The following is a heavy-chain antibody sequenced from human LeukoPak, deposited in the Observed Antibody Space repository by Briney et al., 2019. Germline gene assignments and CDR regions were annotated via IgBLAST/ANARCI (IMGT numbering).Heavy chain of an antibody. CDR2: IRSKAYGGTT. CDR3: TRGRRATHDY. J-gene: IGHJ4*02. D-gene: IGHD1-26*01. Sequence: GGSLRLSCAASGFTFSSYEMNWVRQAPGKGLEWVGFIRSKAYGGTTEYAASVKGRFTISRDDSKSIDYLQMNSLKTEDTAVCYCTRGRRATHDYWGQGTLVTVSS. V-gene: IGHV3-49*04. CDR1: GFTFSSYE.